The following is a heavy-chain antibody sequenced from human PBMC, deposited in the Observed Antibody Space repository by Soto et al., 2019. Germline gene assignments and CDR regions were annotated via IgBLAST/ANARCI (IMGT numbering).Heavy chain of an antibody. CDR3: ARDKEVRGVHDAFDI. D-gene: IGHD3-10*01. CDR2: ISSSSSYI. Sequence: GGSLRLSCAASGFTFSSYSMNWVRQAPGKGLEWVSSISSSSSYIYYADSVKGRFTISRDNAKNSLYLQMNSLRAEDTAVYYCARDKEVRGVHDAFDIWGQGTMVTVSS. V-gene: IGHV3-21*01. J-gene: IGHJ3*02. CDR1: GFTFSSYS.